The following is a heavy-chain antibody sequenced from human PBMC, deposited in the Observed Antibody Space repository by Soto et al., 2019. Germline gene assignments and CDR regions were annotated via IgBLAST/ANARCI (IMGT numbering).Heavy chain of an antibody. Sequence: QVQLVEAGGGVVQPGRSVRLSCAASGFTFSSYGMHWVRQAPGKGLEWVAVISYDGSNKYYADSVKGRFTISRDNSKNTMDMQMNSLRAEDTAVYYCAKGRKTAGGNAFDIWGQGTMVTVSS. V-gene: IGHV3-30*18. CDR2: ISYDGSNK. CDR1: GFTFSSYG. CDR3: AKGRKTAGGNAFDI. J-gene: IGHJ3*02. D-gene: IGHD2-8*02.